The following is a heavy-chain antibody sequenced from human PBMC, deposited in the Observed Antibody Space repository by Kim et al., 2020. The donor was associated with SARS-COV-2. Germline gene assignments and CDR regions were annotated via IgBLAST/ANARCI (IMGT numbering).Heavy chain of an antibody. CDR3: TRAPGSEWELLFDYYYGMDV. Sequence: GGSLRLSCTASGFTFGDYAMSWFRQAPGKGLEWVGFIRSKAYGGTTEYAASVKGRFTISRDDSKSIAYLQMNSLKTEDTAVYYCTRAPGSEWELLFDYYYGMDVWGQGTTVTVSS. V-gene: IGHV3-49*03. D-gene: IGHD1-26*01. CDR2: IRSKAYGGTT. CDR1: GFTFGDYA. J-gene: IGHJ6*02.